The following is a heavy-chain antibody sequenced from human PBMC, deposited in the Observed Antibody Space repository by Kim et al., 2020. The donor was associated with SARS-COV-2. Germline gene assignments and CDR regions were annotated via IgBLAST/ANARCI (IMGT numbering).Heavy chain of an antibody. CDR2: IYYSGST. V-gene: IGHV4-31*03. CDR1: GGSISSGGYY. J-gene: IGHJ3*02. Sequence: SETLSLTCTVSGGSISSGGYYWSWIRQHPGKGLEWIGYIYYSGSTYYNPSLKSRVTISVDTSKNQFSLKLSSVTAADTAVYYCARLPLKGRNAFDIWGQGTMVTVSS. CDR3: ARLPLKGRNAFDI.